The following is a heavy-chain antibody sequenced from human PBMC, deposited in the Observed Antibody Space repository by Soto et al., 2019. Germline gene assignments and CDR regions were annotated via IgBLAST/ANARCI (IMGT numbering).Heavy chain of an antibody. J-gene: IGHJ4*02. V-gene: IGHV1-3*01. CDR2: INASNGNT. CDR3: ARTPITMIVVVIEGGFDY. D-gene: IGHD3-22*01. Sequence: ASVKVSCKASGYTFTSYAMHWVRQAPGQRLEWMGWINASNGNTKYSQKSQGRVTITRDTSASTAYMELSSLRSEDTAVYYCARTPITMIVVVIEGGFDYWGQGTLVTVSS. CDR1: GYTFTSYA.